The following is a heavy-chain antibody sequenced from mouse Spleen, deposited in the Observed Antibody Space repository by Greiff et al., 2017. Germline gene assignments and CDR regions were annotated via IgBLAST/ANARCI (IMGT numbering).Heavy chain of an antibody. J-gene: IGHJ2*01. Sequence: EVQLQQSGPELVKPGASVKISCKASGYTFTDYYMNWVKQSHGKSLEWIGDINPNNGGTSYNQKFKGKATLTVDKSSSTAYMELRSLTSEDSAVYYCARDYRYDVWYFDYWGQGTTLTVSS. V-gene: IGHV1-26*01. CDR2: INPNNGGT. D-gene: IGHD2-14*01. CDR1: GYTFTDYY. CDR3: ARDYRYDVWYFDY.